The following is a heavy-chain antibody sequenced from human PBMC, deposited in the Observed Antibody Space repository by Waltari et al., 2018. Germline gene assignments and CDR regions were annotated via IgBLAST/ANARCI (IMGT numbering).Heavy chain of an antibody. V-gene: IGHV4-61*02. J-gene: IGHJ4*02. CDR2: IYTSGST. D-gene: IGHD4-17*01. CDR3: ASIYGDSVDY. CDR1: GGSISSGSYY. Sequence: QVQLQESGPGLVKPSQTLSLTCTVSGGSISSGSYYWSWIRQPAGKGLEWIGRIYTSGSTNYNPSLKSRVPISVDTSKNQFSLKLSSVTAADTAVYYCASIYGDSVDYWGQGTLVTVSS.